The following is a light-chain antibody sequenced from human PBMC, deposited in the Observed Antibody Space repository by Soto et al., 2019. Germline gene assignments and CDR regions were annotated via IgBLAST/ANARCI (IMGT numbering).Light chain of an antibody. V-gene: IGLV4-69*01. CDR1: SGHSSYA. CDR3: QTWGTGIQV. CDR2: LNSDGSH. Sequence: QLVLTQSPSASASLGASVKLTCTLSSGHSSYAIAWHQQQPEKGPRYLMKLNSDGSHSKGDGIPDRFSGSSSGADRYLTISSFQSEDEADYYCQTWGTGIQVFGGGTKLTVL. J-gene: IGLJ3*02.